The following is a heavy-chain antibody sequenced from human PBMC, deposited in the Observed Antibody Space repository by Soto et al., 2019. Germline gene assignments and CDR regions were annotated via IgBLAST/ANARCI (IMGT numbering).Heavy chain of an antibody. CDR3: ASPQYDRSGYCAS. D-gene: IGHD3-22*01. J-gene: IGHJ5*02. V-gene: IGHV3-30*03. CDR1: GFTFSSYG. CDR2: ISYDGGNE. Sequence: GGSMRLSCSGSGFTFSSYGIHWVRQAPGKGLEWVALISYDGGNEKYTESVKDRFTISRDNSKNTLYLQMNSLRPEDTAVYYCASPQYDRSGYCASWGQGTRVTVSS.